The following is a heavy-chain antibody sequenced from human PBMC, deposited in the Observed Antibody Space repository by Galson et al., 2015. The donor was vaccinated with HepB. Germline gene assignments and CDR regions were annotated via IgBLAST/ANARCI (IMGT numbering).Heavy chain of an antibody. J-gene: IGHJ4*02. CDR3: AHSIDFTGYDSSGYYFDY. D-gene: IGHD3-22*01. Sequence: PALVKPTQTLTLTCTFSGFSLSTSGVGVGWIRQPPGKALEWLALIYWDDDKRYSPSLKSRLTITKDTSKNQVVLTMTNMDPVDTATYYCAHSIDFTGYDSSGYYFDYWGQGTLVTVSS. V-gene: IGHV2-5*02. CDR2: IYWDDDK. CDR1: GFSLSTSGVG.